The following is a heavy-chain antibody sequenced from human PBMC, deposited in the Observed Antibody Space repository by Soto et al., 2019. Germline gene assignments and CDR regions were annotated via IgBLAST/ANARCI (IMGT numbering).Heavy chain of an antibody. Sequence: QITLKESGPTLVEPTQTLTLTCAFSGFSLRTSGVGVGWIRQPPGKALEWLAFIYWDDDKRYSPSLKTRLTIFKDTSINQVVLMMTNMDPEDTGTYFCAYRQEYRGSWDSGWLDPWGQGTLVTVSS. J-gene: IGHJ5*02. CDR2: IYWDDDK. V-gene: IGHV2-5*02. CDR1: GFSLRTSGVG. D-gene: IGHD5-12*01. CDR3: AYRQEYRGSWDSGWLDP.